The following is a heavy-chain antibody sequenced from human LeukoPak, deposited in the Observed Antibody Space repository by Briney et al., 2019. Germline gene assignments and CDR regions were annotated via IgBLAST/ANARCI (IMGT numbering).Heavy chain of an antibody. V-gene: IGHV3-23*01. Sequence: GGSLRLSCAASGFTFSSNAMSWVRQAPGKGLEWVSVISGSGGSTYYADSVKGRFTISRDNSKNTLYLQMNSLRAEDTAVYYCARRRGANHDAFDIWGQGTMVTVSS. D-gene: IGHD2-8*01. J-gene: IGHJ3*02. CDR1: GFTFSSNA. CDR3: ARRRGANHDAFDI. CDR2: ISGSGGST.